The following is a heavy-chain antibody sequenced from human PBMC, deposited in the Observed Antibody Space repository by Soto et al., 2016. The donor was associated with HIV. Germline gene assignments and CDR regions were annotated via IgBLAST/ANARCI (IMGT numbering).Heavy chain of an antibody. Sequence: QVQLQQWGAGLVKPSETLSLTCAVYGESFSGHFWTWIRQAPGKGLEWIGEINHNGHVNYDPSLKSRVTISVDTSKNQFSLKITSVTAADTAVYYCARDGRTVIDFWRVGYYFDYWGQGTLVTVSS. CDR1: GESFSGHF. CDR3: ARDGRTVIDFWRVGYYFDY. D-gene: IGHD3-3*01. J-gene: IGHJ4*02. CDR2: INHNGHV. V-gene: IGHV4-34*02.